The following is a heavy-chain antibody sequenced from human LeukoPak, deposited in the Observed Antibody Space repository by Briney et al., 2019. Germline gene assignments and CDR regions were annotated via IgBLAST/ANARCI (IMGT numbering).Heavy chain of an antibody. D-gene: IGHD5-12*01. Sequence: SETLSLTCTVSGGSISSYYWSWIRQPPGKGLEWIGYIYYSGSTNYNPSLKSRVTISVDTSKNQFSLKLSSVTAADTAVYYCARGYSGYDFDYWGQGALVTVSS. CDR3: ARGYSGYDFDY. J-gene: IGHJ4*02. CDR2: IYYSGST. CDR1: GGSISSYY. V-gene: IGHV4-59*01.